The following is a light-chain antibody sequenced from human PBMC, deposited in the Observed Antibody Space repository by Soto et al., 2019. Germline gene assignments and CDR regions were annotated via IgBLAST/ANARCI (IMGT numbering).Light chain of an antibody. CDR1: QSVSNS. J-gene: IGKJ1*01. Sequence: EIVLTQSPATLSLSPGERATLSCRASQSVSNSLAWYQQKPGLAPRLLIFDASNRAAGIPARFSGSGSGTDFTLTISSLEPEDFAVYNCQQRSNWPAWTFGQGTKV. V-gene: IGKV3-11*01. CDR3: QQRSNWPAWT. CDR2: DAS.